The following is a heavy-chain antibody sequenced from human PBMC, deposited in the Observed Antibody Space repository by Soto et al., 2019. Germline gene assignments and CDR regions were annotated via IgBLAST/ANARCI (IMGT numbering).Heavy chain of an antibody. CDR3: ARDHGRLVPAAMGSRRYAFDI. CDR2: ISAYNGNT. V-gene: IGHV1-18*01. Sequence: GASVKVSCKASGYTFTSYGISWVRQAPGQGLEWMGWISAYNGNTNYAQKLQGRVTMTTDTSTSTAYMELRSLRSDDTAVYYCARDHGRLVPAAMGSRRYAFDIWGQGTMVTVSS. D-gene: IGHD2-2*01. CDR1: GYTFTSYG. J-gene: IGHJ3*02.